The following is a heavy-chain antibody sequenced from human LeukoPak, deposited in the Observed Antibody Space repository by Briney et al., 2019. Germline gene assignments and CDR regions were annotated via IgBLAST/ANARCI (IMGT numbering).Heavy chain of an antibody. CDR3: ASGDTTGYSGDAFNI. V-gene: IGHV3-33*08. Sequence: GGSLRLSCAASGFTFSSYAMSWVRQAPGKGLEWVAIIWYDGSNKYYADSVKGRFTISRDTSKNTLYLQMDSLRAEDTAVYYCASGDTTGYSGDAFNIWGQGTMVTVSS. J-gene: IGHJ3*02. CDR1: GFTFSSYA. D-gene: IGHD3-22*01. CDR2: IWYDGSNK.